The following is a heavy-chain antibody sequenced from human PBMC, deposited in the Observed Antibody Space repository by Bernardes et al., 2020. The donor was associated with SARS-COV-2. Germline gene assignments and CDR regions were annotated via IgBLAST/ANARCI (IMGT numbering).Heavy chain of an antibody. J-gene: IGHJ3*02. CDR2: ICYDGSNK. CDR1: GFTFSSYG. V-gene: IGHV3-33*01. D-gene: IGHD4-17*01. CDR3: ASLGTTVTNHDAFGI. Sequence: GGSLRLSCAASGFTFSSYGMHWVRQAPGKGLEWVAVICYDGSNKYYADSVKGRFTISRDNSKNTLYLQMNSLRAEDTAVYYCASLGTTVTNHDAFGIWGQGTMVTVSS.